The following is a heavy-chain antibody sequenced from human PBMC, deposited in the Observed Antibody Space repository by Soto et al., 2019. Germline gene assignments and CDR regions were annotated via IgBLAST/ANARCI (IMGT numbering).Heavy chain of an antibody. CDR1: GGSISSYY. CDR3: ARTGGGRYDYICGSYRSWFDP. J-gene: IGHJ5*02. V-gene: IGHV4-59*01. CDR2: IYYSGST. D-gene: IGHD3-16*02. Sequence: QVQLQESGPGLVKPSETLSLTCTVSGGSISSYYWSWIRQPPGKGLGWIGYIYYSGSTNYNPPLKCRVTISVDTSKNQCSMNRSSVTAADTAVYYYARTGGGRYDYICGSYRSWFDPWGQGTLVTVSS.